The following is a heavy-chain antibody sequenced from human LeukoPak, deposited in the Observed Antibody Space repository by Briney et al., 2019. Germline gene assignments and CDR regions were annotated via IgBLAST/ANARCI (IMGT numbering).Heavy chain of an antibody. V-gene: IGHV1-2*02. CDR3: ARVALDYYDSSGYIDY. Sequence: ASVRLSCTASVYTFTGYYMHWVRQAPGQGLEWMGWSNPNSGGTNYAQNFQGRVTMTRDNPISTAYTELSRLRSDDTAVYYCARVALDYYDSSGYIDYWGQGTLVTVSS. J-gene: IGHJ4*02. CDR2: SNPNSGGT. D-gene: IGHD3-22*01. CDR1: VYTFTGYY.